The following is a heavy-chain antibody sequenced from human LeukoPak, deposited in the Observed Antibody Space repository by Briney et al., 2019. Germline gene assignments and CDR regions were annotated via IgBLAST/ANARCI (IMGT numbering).Heavy chain of an antibody. CDR1: GFTFSSYA. J-gene: IGHJ4*02. CDR3: ATGGYCGSTSCYPPIDY. V-gene: IGHV3-23*01. CDR2: ISGSGGST. Sequence: PGGSLRLSCAASGFTFSSYAMSWVRQAPGKGLEWVSAISGSGGSTYYADSVKGRFTISRDNSKNTLYLQMNSLRAEDTAVYYCATGGYCGSTSCYPPIDYWGQGTLVTVSS. D-gene: IGHD2-2*01.